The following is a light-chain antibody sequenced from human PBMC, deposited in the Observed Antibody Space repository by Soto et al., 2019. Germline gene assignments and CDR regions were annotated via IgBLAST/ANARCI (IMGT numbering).Light chain of an antibody. CDR1: QTISSY. Sequence: DIQMTQSPSSLSASVGDRVTITCRSSQTISSYLNWYQQKPGKAPKLLIYGTSSLQSGVPSRFSGSWSGTDFTLTISSLQPEDFAIYYCQQSYTTPLTVGGGTKVDIK. CDR3: QQSYTTPLT. J-gene: IGKJ4*01. CDR2: GTS. V-gene: IGKV1-39*01.